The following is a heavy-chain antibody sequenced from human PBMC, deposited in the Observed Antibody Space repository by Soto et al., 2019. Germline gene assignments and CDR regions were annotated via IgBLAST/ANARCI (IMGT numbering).Heavy chain of an antibody. CDR1: GFTFNNAW. D-gene: IGHD6-13*01. V-gene: IGHV3-15*01. CDR2: IKSKTDGGTT. CDR3: TTGLGQQELAFDY. J-gene: IGHJ4*02. Sequence: VQLVESGGGLVKPGGSLRLACTASGFTFNNAWLSWVRQAPGKELDWVGRIKSKTDGGTTDYAAPVKGRFTISRDDSENMLYLQMNSLKTKDTAVYYCTTGLGQQELAFDYWGQGTLLTVSS.